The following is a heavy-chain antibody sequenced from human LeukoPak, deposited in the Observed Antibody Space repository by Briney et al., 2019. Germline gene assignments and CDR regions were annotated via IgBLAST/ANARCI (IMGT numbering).Heavy chain of an antibody. Sequence: GGSLRLSCAAPGFTFSSYWMSWVRQAPGKGLEWVANIKQDGSEKYYVDSVKGRFTISRDNAKNSLYLQMNSLRAEDTDVYYSGRRRGKLHSTLYWGQGTLLTVSS. CDR1: GFTFSSYW. V-gene: IGHV3-7*03. D-gene: IGHD3-10*01. J-gene: IGHJ4*02. CDR2: IKQDGSEK. CDR3: GRRRGKLHSTLY.